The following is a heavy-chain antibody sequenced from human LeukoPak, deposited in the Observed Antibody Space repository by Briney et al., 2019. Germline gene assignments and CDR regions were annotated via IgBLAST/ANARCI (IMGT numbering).Heavy chain of an antibody. CDR2: VDPSDSYT. V-gene: IGHV5-10-1*01. CDR1: GYSFTSYW. CDR3: ALGGVIDF. D-gene: IGHD3-16*02. J-gene: IGHJ4*02. Sequence: KYGASLQISCQGSGYSFTSYWISWVRQLPGKGLELMGRVDPSDSYTNYSPSFQGHVTISADKSISTAYLQWSSLKASDTAMYYCALGGVIDFWGQGTLVTVSS.